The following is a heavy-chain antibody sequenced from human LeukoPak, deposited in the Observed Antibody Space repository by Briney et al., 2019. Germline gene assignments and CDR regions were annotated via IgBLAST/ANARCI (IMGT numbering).Heavy chain of an antibody. CDR3: AREWAAQLDY. Sequence: SETLSLTCTVSGGSISSGGYYWSWIRQHPGKGLEWIGYIYYSGSTYYNPSLKSRVTISVDTSKNQFSLELSSVTAADTAVYYCAREWAAQLDYWGQGTLVTVSS. D-gene: IGHD1-26*01. J-gene: IGHJ4*02. V-gene: IGHV4-31*03. CDR2: IYYSGST. CDR1: GGSISSGGYY.